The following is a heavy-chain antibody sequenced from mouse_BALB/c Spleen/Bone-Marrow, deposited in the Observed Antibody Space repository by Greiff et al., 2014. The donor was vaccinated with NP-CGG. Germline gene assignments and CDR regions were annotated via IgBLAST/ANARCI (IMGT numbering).Heavy chain of an antibody. CDR2: VWRGGST. CDR3: AKGTGNGCAY. Sequence: QVQVQQSGMPPFARKKNLSITCPVSGFSLTSYGVHWVRQSPGKGLEWLGVVWRGGSTDYNAAFMSRLSITKDNSKSQVFFKMNRRQADYTAIYYCAKGTGNGCAYWGQGTL. CDR1: GFSLTSYG. D-gene: IGHD4-1*01. J-gene: IGHJ3*01. V-gene: IGHV2-5*01.